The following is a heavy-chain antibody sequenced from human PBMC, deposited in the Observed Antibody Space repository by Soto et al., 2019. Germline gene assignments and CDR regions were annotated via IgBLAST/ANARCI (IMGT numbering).Heavy chain of an antibody. CDR3: ASVPAAMDYYYYYMDV. CDR2: IYSGGST. Sequence: GGSLRLSCAASGFTVSSNYMSWVRQAPGKGLEWVSVIYSGGSTYYADSVKGRFTISRDNSKNTLYLQMNSLRAADTAVYYCASVPAAMDYYYYYMDVWGKGTTVTVSS. J-gene: IGHJ6*03. V-gene: IGHV3-66*01. D-gene: IGHD2-2*01. CDR1: GFTVSSNY.